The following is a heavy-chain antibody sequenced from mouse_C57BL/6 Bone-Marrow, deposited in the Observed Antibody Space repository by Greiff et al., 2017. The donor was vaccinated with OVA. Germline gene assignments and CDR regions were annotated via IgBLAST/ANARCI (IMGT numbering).Heavy chain of an antibody. CDR1: GYTFTSYG. V-gene: IGHV1-81*01. CDR3: ARRNYGNYDYFDY. D-gene: IGHD2-1*01. Sequence: QVQLQQSGAELARPGASVKLSCKASGYTFTSYGISWVKQRTGQGLEWIGEIYPRSGNTYYNEKFKGTATLTADKSSSTAYMELRSLTSEDSAVSFCARRNYGNYDYFDYWGQGTTLTVSS. J-gene: IGHJ2*01. CDR2: IYPRSGNT.